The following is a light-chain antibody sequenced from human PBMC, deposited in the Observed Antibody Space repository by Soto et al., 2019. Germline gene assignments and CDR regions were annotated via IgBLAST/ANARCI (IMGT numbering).Light chain of an antibody. J-gene: IGKJ2*01. V-gene: IGKV3-15*01. CDR2: DAS. CDR1: QSVGTN. Sequence: IVMTQSPAILSVSPGERATLFCRASQSVGTNLAWYQQKPGQAPRLLIYDASTRATGIPARFSGSGSGTAFSLTISRLQSEDFAVYYCQQYNTWYTFGQGTKVDIK. CDR3: QQYNTWYT.